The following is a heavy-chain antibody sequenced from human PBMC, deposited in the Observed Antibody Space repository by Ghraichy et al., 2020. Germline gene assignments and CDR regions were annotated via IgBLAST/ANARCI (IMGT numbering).Heavy chain of an antibody. J-gene: IGHJ4*02. D-gene: IGHD1-1*01. V-gene: IGHV3-7*03. CDR1: GFTFSNYW. CDR2: INLDGSAK. Sequence: GGSLRLSCAASGFTFSNYWMIWVRQAPGKGLEWVANINLDGSAKYYVDSVKGRFTISRDNAKKSVYLQMNSLRVDDTAVYYCARVAGTGAGNDHWGQGTLVTVSS. CDR3: ARVAGTGAGNDH.